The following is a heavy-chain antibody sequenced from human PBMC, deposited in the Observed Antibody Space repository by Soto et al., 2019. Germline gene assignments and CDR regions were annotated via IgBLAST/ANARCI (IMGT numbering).Heavy chain of an antibody. CDR2: ISSIGST. V-gene: IGHV4-30-4*01. Sequence: QVQLQESGPGLVKPSQTLSLTCTVSGGSISSGDYFWSWIRQSPGKGLEWIGYISSIGSTYYNPSLKSRVSVSIDTSKNQFSLKLSSVTTTDTAVYYCARGLFIRPYYYHGMDVWGQGTTVTVSS. J-gene: IGHJ6*02. CDR3: ARGLFIRPYYYHGMDV. D-gene: IGHD3-9*01. CDR1: GGSISSGDYF.